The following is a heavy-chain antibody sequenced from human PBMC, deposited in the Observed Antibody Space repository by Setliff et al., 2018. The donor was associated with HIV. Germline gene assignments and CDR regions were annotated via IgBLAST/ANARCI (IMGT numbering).Heavy chain of an antibody. CDR2: IETDGTST. J-gene: IGHJ4*02. V-gene: IGHV3-74*01. CDR1: GFTFSSYW. Sequence: SLRLSCSASGFTFSSYWMHWVRQAPGKGLVWVSRIETDGTSTTYADSVKGRFTISRDNAKNTLYLQMNSLRAEDTAVYYCARDLWGRAPDYWGQGTLVTVSS. CDR3: ARDLWGRAPDY. D-gene: IGHD3-16*01.